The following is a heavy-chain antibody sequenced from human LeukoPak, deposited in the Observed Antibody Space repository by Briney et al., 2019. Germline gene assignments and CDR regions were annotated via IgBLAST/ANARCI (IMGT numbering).Heavy chain of an antibody. CDR2: IYYSGST. Sequence: SSETLSLTCAVYGGSFSSYYWGWIRQPPGKGLEWIGSIYYSGSTYYNPSLKSRVTISVDTSKNQSSLKLSSVTAADTAVYYCARHRAYDYGFSWGQGTLVTVSS. V-gene: IGHV4-39*01. CDR1: GGSFSSYY. J-gene: IGHJ5*02. CDR3: ARHRAYDYGFS. D-gene: IGHD4-17*01.